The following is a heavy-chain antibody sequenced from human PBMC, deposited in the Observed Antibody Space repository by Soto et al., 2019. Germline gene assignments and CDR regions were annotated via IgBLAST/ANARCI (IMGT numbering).Heavy chain of an antibody. CDR3: ARVYVGLLWFGELLSYYFDY. J-gene: IGHJ4*02. V-gene: IGHV4-59*01. Sequence: SETLSLTCTVSGGSISSYYWSWIRQPPGKGLEWIGYIYYSGSTNYSPSLKSRVTISVDTSKNQFSLKLSSVTAADTAVYYCARVYVGLLWFGELLSYYFDYWGQGTLVTVSS. CDR1: GGSISSYY. D-gene: IGHD3-10*01. CDR2: IYYSGST.